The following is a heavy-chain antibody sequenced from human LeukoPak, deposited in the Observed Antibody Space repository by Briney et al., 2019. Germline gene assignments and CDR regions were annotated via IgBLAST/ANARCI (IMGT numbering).Heavy chain of an antibody. V-gene: IGHV1-46*01. D-gene: IGHD2-8*01. CDR2: INPSGGST. CDR3: ARVHRLMVYAFDY. CDR1: GYTFTSYG. J-gene: IGHJ4*02. Sequence: ASVKVSCKASGYTFTSYGISWVRQAPGQGLEWMGIINPSGGSTSYAQKFQGRVTMTRDTSTSTVYMELSSLRSEDTAVYYCARVHRLMVYAFDYWGQGTLVTVSS.